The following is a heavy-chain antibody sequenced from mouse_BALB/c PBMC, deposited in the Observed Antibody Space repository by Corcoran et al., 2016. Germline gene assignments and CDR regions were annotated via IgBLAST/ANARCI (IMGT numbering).Heavy chain of an antibody. CDR2: INTYTGEP. CDR1: GYTFTNYG. Sequence: QIELVQSGPELTKPGETVKISCKASGYTFTNYGMNWVKQAPGKGLKWMGWINTYTGEPTYADDFKGRFAFSLETSASTAYLQINNLKNEDTATYFCAREGGNYAMDYWGQGTSVTVSS. CDR3: AREGGNYAMDY. J-gene: IGHJ4*01. V-gene: IGHV9-3-1*01.